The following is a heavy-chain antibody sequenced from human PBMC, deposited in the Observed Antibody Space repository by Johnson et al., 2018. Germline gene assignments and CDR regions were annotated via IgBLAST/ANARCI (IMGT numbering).Heavy chain of an antibody. CDR2: INHSGSP. CDR3: ARDTRGSYLGYFQH. J-gene: IGHJ1*01. V-gene: IGHV4-34*01. CDR1: GGSFSGYY. Sequence: VQLQQWGAGLLKPSETLSLTCAVYGGSFSGYYWSWIRQPPGKGLEWIGEINHSGSPNYNPSLKSRVTISVDTSKNQFSLKLSSVTAADTGVYYCARDTRGSYLGYFQHWGQGTLVTVSS. D-gene: IGHD1-26*01.